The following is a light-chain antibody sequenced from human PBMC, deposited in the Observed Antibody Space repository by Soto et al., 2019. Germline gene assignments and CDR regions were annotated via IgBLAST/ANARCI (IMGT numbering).Light chain of an antibody. Sequence: QSALTQPASVSGSPGQSITISCTGTSSDVGGYDHVSWYQQHPGKAPKLIIYDVTVPPSGISRRFSGSKSDNTASLAVSGLQPEDESDYYCSSYTNKDTLLFGGGTKLTVL. CDR1: SSDVGGYDH. CDR3: SSYTNKDTLL. V-gene: IGLV2-14*03. CDR2: DVT. J-gene: IGLJ3*02.